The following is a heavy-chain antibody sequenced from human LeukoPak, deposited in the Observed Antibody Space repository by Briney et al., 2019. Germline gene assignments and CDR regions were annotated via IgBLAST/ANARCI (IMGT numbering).Heavy chain of an antibody. D-gene: IGHD3-9*01. CDR2: ISSSSSTI. CDR3: ARGVLRYFDWLSYFDY. Sequence: GGSLGLSCAASGFTFSSYSMNWVRQAPGKGLEWVSYISSSSSTIYYADSVKGRFTISRDNAKNSLYLQMNSLRAEDTAVYYCARGVLRYFDWLSYFDYWGQGTLVTVSS. V-gene: IGHV3-48*01. J-gene: IGHJ4*02. CDR1: GFTFSSYS.